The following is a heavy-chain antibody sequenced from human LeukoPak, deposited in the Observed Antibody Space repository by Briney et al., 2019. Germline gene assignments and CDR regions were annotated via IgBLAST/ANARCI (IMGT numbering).Heavy chain of an antibody. V-gene: IGHV3-21*01. CDR2: ISSSSSYI. CDR1: GFTFSSYA. D-gene: IGHD6-13*01. J-gene: IGHJ4*02. Sequence: GGSLRLSCAASGFTFSSYAMSWVRQAPGKGLEWVSSISSSSSYIYYADSVKGRFTISRDNAKNSLYLQMNSLRAEDTAVYYCARVAEGQQLNFFDYWGQGTLVTVSS. CDR3: ARVAEGQQLNFFDY.